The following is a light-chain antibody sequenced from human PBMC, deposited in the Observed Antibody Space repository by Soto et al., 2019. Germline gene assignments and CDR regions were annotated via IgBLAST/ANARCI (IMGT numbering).Light chain of an antibody. CDR2: GAS. V-gene: IGKV3-20*01. J-gene: IGKJ3*01. Sequence: EIVLTQSPGTLSLSPGERATLSCRASQSISSNYLAWYQQRPGQAPRLLIFGASYRATGIPDRFSGSGSGTDFTLTISRLEPEDFAVYYCQQYNSSPPEFTFGPGTRVDSK. CDR1: QSISSNY. CDR3: QQYNSSPPEFT.